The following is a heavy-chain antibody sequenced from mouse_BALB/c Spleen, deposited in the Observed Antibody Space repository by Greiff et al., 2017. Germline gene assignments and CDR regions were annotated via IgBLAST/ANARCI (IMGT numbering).Heavy chain of an antibody. Sequence: EVKLVESGPGLVKPSQSLSLTCTVTGYSITSDYAWNWIRQFPGNKLEWMGYISYSGSTSYNPSLKSRISITRDTSKNQFFLQLNSVTTEDTATYYCARKTGTLDYWGQGTSVTVSS. D-gene: IGHD4-1*01. CDR1: GYSITSDYA. CDR3: ARKTGTLDY. V-gene: IGHV3-2*02. J-gene: IGHJ4*01. CDR2: ISYSGST.